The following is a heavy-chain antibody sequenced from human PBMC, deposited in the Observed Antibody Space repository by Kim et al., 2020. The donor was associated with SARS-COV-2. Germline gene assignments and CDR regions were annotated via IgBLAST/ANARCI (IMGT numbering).Heavy chain of an antibody. CDR1: GCTISSYY. Sequence: GSLRLSCTVSGCTISSYYWSWIRQPPGKGLEWIGYIYYSGSTNYNPSLKSGVNTSLDPSKNQFSLKLSSVTAADTAVYYCARIGSNGLPDYWGQGTLVTVSS. CDR2: IYYSGST. CDR3: ARIGSNGLPDY. J-gene: IGHJ4*02. V-gene: IGHV4-59*13. D-gene: IGHD2-8*01.